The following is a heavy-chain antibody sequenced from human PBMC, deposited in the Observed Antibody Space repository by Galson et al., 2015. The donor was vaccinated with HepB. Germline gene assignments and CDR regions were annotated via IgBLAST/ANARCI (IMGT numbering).Heavy chain of an antibody. V-gene: IGHV3-69-1*01. CDR3: ARGRDYAFDI. CDR2: ISTSGVV. D-gene: IGHD3-16*01. CDR1: RINVNNDA. Sequence: SLRLSCAASRINVNNDAIDWVRQAPGKGLEWLSFISTSGVVSYADSVKGRLTISRDTVKNSLYLQMNSLRAEDTAMYYCARGRDYAFDIWGLGTMVTVSS. J-gene: IGHJ3*02.